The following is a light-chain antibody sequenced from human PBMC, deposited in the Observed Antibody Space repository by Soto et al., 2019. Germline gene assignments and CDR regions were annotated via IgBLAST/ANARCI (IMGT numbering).Light chain of an antibody. CDR3: KQYNSYPWA. CDR1: QSISGW. CDR2: DVY. Sequence: DIEMTKSPSTVSSSVGSRFTITWLASQSISGWLAWYQQKPGKATKLLIYDVYSLESGVPSRFSGSGSGTEFTLDIRSLQPDDFATYYCKQYNSYPWALGKGTKVDIK. V-gene: IGKV1-5*01. J-gene: IGKJ1*01.